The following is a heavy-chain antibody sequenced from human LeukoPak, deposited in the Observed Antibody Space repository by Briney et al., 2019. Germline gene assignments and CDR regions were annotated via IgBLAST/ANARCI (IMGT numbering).Heavy chain of an antibody. J-gene: IGHJ4*02. CDR3: STSHGANSDFDY. CDR2: MSYSGSTR. D-gene: IGHD4-23*01. Sequence: GGSLRLSCAASGFSVSSNDMNWVRQAPGKGREWVSYMSYSGSTRYYAGSVKGRFTISRDNAKNSVYLQMNRLRAEDTAVYYCSTSHGANSDFDYWGQGTLVTVSS. V-gene: IGHV3-48*03. CDR1: GFSVSSND.